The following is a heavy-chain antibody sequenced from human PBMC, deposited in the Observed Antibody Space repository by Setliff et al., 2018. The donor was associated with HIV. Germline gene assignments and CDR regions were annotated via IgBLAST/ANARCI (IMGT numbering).Heavy chain of an antibody. CDR3: ARSRSTRDAFDI. CDR2: ISSSGSYI. J-gene: IGHJ3*02. D-gene: IGHD1-1*01. CDR1: GFTFIDYA. V-gene: IGHV3-21*01. Sequence: GGSLRLSCAASGFTFIDYALNWVRQAPGKGLEWVSSISSSGSYIYYAPSLKGRFTISRDYASNSLYLEMNSLRAEDTAVYYCARSRSTRDAFDIWGQGTMVTV.